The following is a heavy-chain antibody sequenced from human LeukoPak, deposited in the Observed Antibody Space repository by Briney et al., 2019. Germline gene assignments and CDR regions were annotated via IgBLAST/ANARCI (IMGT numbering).Heavy chain of an antibody. J-gene: IGHJ4*02. CDR3: AKDPYSSSPNLIFDY. V-gene: IGHV3-23*01. Sequence: TGGSLRLSCAASGFTFSSYAMSWVRQAPGKGLEWVSAISGSGGSTYYADSVKGRFTISRDNSKNTLYLQMNSLRAEDTAVYYCAKDPYSSSPNLIFDYWGQGTLVAVSS. CDR1: GFTFSSYA. CDR2: ISGSGGST. D-gene: IGHD6-6*01.